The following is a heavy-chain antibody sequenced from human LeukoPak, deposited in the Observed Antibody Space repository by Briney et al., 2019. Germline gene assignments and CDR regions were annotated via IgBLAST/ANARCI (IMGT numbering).Heavy chain of an antibody. CDR2: IYYSGST. J-gene: IGHJ4*02. D-gene: IGHD3-3*01. V-gene: IGHV4-59*01. Sequence: SETLSLTCTVSGGSISSCYWSWIRQPPGKGLEWIGYIYYSGSTNYNPSLKSRVTISVDTSKNQFSLKLSSVTVADTAVYYCATYYFWSGYYFDYWGQGTLVTVSS. CDR3: ATYYFWSGYYFDY. CDR1: GGSISSCY.